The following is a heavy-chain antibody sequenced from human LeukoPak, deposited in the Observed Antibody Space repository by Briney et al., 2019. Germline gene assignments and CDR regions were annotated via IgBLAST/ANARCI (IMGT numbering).Heavy chain of an antibody. CDR3: ASSYYYDSSGYYYQFDY. Sequence: SETLSLTCTVSGGSISSYYWSWIRQPPGKGLEWIGYIYYSGSTNYNPSLKSRVAMSVDTSKNQFSLKLSSVTAADTAVYYCASSYYYDSSGYYYQFDYWGQGTLVTVS. CDR2: IYYSGST. D-gene: IGHD3-22*01. CDR1: GGSISSYY. V-gene: IGHV4-59*12. J-gene: IGHJ4*02.